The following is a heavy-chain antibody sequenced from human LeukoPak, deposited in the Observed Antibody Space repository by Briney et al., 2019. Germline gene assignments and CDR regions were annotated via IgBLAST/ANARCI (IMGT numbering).Heavy chain of an antibody. D-gene: IGHD1-26*01. CDR3: ARETWELLYDY. CDR1: GFTFSSYS. J-gene: IGHJ4*02. CDR2: MSSSRSYI. Sequence: GGSLRLSCAASGFTFSSYSMNWVRQAPGKGLEWVSSMSSSRSYIYYADSLKGRFTISRDNAKNTLYLQMNSLRAEDTAVYYCARETWELLYDYWGQGTLVTVSS. V-gene: IGHV3-21*01.